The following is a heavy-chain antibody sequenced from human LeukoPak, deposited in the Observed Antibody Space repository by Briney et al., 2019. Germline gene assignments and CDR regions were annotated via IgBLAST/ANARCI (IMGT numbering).Heavy chain of an antibody. J-gene: IGHJ3*02. V-gene: IGHV1-18*01. Sequence: ASVTVSCKASGYTFTSYGISWVRQAPGQGLEWMGWISAYNGNTNYAQKLQGRVTMTTDTSTSTAYMELRSLRSDDTAVYYCARHEADPGAFDIWGQGTMVTVSS. CDR1: GYTFTSYG. CDR2: ISAYNGNT. CDR3: ARHEADPGAFDI.